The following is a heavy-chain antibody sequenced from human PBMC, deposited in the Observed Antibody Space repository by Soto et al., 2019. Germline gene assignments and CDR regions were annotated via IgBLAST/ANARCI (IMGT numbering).Heavy chain of an antibody. V-gene: IGHV3-53*04. CDR3: ARDGPYYYASRMDV. CDR1: GIPVSSNY. Sequence: EVQLVESGGGLVQPGGSLRLSCVASGIPVSSNYMTWVRQAPGKGLEWVSVLHSGGDTYYANSVKGRFTISRHDSTNTLFLQMNSLTAEDTPVYYCARDGPYYYASRMDVWGQGTTVTVSS. J-gene: IGHJ6*02. CDR2: LHSGGDT. D-gene: IGHD3-10*01.